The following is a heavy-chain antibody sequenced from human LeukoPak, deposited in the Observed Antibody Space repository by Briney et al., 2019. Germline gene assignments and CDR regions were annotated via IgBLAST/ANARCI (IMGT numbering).Heavy chain of an antibody. CDR2: INPNSGDT. V-gene: IGHV1-2*02. J-gene: IGHJ1*01. Sequence: GASVKVSCKASGYTFTGYYMHWVRQAPGQGFEWMGWINPNSGDTNYAQKFQGRVTMTRDTSISTVYMELSSLTPDDTAIYYCARDPGYSGYDLWVFQHWGQGTLVTVSS. CDR1: GYTFTGYY. D-gene: IGHD5-12*01. CDR3: ARDPGYSGYDLWVFQH.